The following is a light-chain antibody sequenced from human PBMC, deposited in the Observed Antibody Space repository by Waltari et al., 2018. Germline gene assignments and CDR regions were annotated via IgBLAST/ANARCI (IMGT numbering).Light chain of an antibody. CDR2: AAS. CDR1: QRIDNY. Sequence: DIQMTQSPSSLSASVGDRVTITCRASQRIDNYVNWYQQRPGKAPKLLIFAASRLQSGVPARFSGSGSGTEFTLSISTLQHEDFATYFCQQSDSVPRTFGQGTRVEI. J-gene: IGKJ1*01. CDR3: QQSDSVPRT. V-gene: IGKV1-39*01.